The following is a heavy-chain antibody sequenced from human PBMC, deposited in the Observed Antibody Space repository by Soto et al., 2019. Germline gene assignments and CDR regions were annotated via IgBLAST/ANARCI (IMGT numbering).Heavy chain of an antibody. Sequence: PSETLSLTCAVSGYSISLGYYWGWIRQPPGKGLEWIGSIYHSGNTYYNPSLKSRVSISVDTSKNQFSLKLSSVTAADTAVYYCARQTPSSSSWSYFDYWGQGTLVTVSS. CDR3: ARQTPSSSSWSYFDY. J-gene: IGHJ4*02. CDR2: IYHSGNT. CDR1: GYSISLGYY. V-gene: IGHV4-38-2*01. D-gene: IGHD6-6*01.